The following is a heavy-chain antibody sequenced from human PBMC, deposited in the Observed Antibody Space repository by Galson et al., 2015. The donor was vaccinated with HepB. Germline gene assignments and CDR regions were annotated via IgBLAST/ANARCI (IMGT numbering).Heavy chain of an antibody. J-gene: IGHJ4*02. CDR3: ARLVDGYKDH. CDR1: GYSFDYYW. Sequence: QSGAEVKRPGESLKISCQGSGYSFDYYWIAWVRQMPGKGLEWMGIIYPGESETRFGPSFQGQVSFSVDRSTSTAYLHWNSLKASDTAIYYCARLVDGYKDHWGQGTLVTVSS. V-gene: IGHV5-51*01. CDR2: IYPGESET. D-gene: IGHD5-24*01.